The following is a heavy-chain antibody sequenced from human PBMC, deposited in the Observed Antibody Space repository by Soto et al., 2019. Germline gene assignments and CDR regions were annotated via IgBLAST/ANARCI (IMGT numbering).Heavy chain of an antibody. Sequence: QVQLVQSGAEVKKPGSSVKVSCKASGGTFSSYAISWVRQAPGQGLEWMGGIIPIFGTANYAQKFQGRVTTTADESTSTACMEMSSLRSEGTAVYYCGIRLSSYNYYGMDVWGQGTTVTVSS. CDR2: IIPIFGTA. V-gene: IGHV1-69*12. D-gene: IGHD2-2*01. CDR3: GIRLSSYNYYGMDV. J-gene: IGHJ6*02. CDR1: GGTFSSYA.